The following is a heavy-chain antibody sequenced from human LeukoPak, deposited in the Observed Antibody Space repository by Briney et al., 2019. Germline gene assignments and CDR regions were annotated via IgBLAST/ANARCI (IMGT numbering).Heavy chain of an antibody. D-gene: IGHD2-15*01. J-gene: IGHJ4*02. CDR1: GGTFSSYA. CDR3: ARSMVVAATPFDY. V-gene: IGHV1-69*04. Sequence: ASVKVSCNASGGTFSSYAISWVRQAPGQGLEWTGRIIPILGIANYAQKFQGRVTITADKSTSTAYMELSSLRSEDTAVYYCARSMVVAATPFDYWGQGTLVTVSS. CDR2: IIPILGIA.